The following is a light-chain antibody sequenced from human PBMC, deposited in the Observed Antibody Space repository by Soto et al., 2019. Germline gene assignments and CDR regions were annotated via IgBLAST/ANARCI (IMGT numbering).Light chain of an antibody. J-gene: IGKJ5*01. Sequence: EVVMTQAPATLSVSTGERATLSCRASQSARSSLGWYQQKPGQAPSLVIYDVSIRATGIPARYNGSGSGTEFTLTISSLQSEDSAVYYCQQYNNWPPTFGQGTRLEIK. CDR1: QSARSS. V-gene: IGKV3-15*01. CDR2: DVS. CDR3: QQYNNWPPT.